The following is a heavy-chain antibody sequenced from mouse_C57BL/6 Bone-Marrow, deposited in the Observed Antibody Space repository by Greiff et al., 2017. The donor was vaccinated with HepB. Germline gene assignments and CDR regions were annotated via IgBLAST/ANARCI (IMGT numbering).Heavy chain of an antibody. V-gene: IGHV1-19*01. CDR1: GYTFTDYY. CDR2: INPYNGGT. CDR3: ARWKGFGYGNYVDY. Sequence: EVQLQQSGPVLVKPGASVKMSCKASGYTFTDYYMNWVKQSHGKSLEWIGVINPYNGGTSYNQKFKGKATLTVDKSSSTAYMELNSLTSEDSAVYYCARWKGFGYGNYVDYWGQGTTLTVSS. J-gene: IGHJ2*01. D-gene: IGHD2-10*02.